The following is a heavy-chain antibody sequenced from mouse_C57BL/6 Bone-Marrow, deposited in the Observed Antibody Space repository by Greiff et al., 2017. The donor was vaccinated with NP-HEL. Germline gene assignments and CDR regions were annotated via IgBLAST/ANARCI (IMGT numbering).Heavy chain of an antibody. D-gene: IGHD4-1*01. CDR2: ILPGSGST. J-gene: IGHJ1*03. V-gene: IGHV1-9*01. Sequence: QVQLQQSGAELMKPGASVKLSCKATGYTFTGYCIEWVQQRPGPGLEWIGEILPGSGSTNYNEKLKGKSTFTADTATNTVYLQLSSLTTEDSAMYYCARSLTGPYWYFDVGGTGTTVTVTS. CDR1: GYTFTGYC. CDR3: ARSLTGPYWYFDV.